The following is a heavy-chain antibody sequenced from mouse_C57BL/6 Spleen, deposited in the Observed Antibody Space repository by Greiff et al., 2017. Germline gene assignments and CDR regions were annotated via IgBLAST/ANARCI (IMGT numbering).Heavy chain of an antibody. CDR3: ARSGSYDYDGRYAMDY. V-gene: IGHV1-75*01. CDR2: IFPGSGST. CDR1: GYTFTDYY. J-gene: IGHJ4*01. D-gene: IGHD2-4*01. Sequence: QVQLQQSGPELVKPGASVKISCKASGYTFTDYYINWVKQRPGQGLEWIGWIFPGSGSTYYNEKFKGKATLTVDKSSSTAYMLLSSLTSEDSAVYFCARSGSYDYDGRYAMDYWGQGTSVTVSS.